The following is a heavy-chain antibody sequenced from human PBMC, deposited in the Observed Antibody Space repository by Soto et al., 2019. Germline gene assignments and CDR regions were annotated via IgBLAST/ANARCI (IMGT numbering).Heavy chain of an antibody. CDR3: ARLIAAAGPYYYYYGMDV. D-gene: IGHD6-13*01. CDR1: GGSFSGYY. Sequence: PSETLSLTCAVYGGSFSGYYWSWIRQPPGKGLEWIGEINHSGSTNYNPSLKSRVTISVDTSKNQFSLKLSSVTAADTAVYYCARLIAAAGPYYYYYGMDVWGQGTTVTVSS. CDR2: INHSGST. V-gene: IGHV4-34*01. J-gene: IGHJ6*02.